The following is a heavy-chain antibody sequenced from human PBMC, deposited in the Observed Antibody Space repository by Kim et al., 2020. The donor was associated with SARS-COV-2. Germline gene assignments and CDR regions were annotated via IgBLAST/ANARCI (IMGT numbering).Heavy chain of an antibody. Sequence: ASVKVSCKVSGYTLTELSMHWVRQAPGKGIEWMGGFDPDDGETIYAQKFQGRVTMTEDTSTDTAYMELSSLRSEDTAVYYCATGPPIQLYGPSGKAGYWFDPWDQGTLVTVSS. J-gene: IGHJ5*02. V-gene: IGHV1-24*01. CDR3: ATGPPIQLYGPSGKAGYWFDP. CDR2: FDPDDGET. D-gene: IGHD3-10*01. CDR1: GYTLTELS.